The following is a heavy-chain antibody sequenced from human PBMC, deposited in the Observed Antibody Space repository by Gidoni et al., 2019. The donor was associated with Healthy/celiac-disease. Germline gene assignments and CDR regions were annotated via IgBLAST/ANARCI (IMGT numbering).Heavy chain of an antibody. CDR3: ARGGYCGGDCYYFQH. CDR2: SSSSSSYT. J-gene: IGHJ1*01. CDR1: VFTFSDYY. Sequence: QVQLVESGGGLVKPGGSLRLSCAASVFTFSDYYMSWIRQAPGKGLEWVSYSSSSSSYTNYADSVKGRFTISRDNAKNSLYLQMNGLRAEDTAVYYCARGGYCGGDCYYFQHWGQGTLVTVSS. D-gene: IGHD2-21*02. V-gene: IGHV3-11*05.